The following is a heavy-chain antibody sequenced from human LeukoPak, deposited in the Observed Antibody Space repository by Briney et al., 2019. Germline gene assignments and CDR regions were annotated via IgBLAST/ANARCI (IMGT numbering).Heavy chain of an antibody. D-gene: IGHD2-2*01. V-gene: IGHV3-23*01. CDR1: GFTFSSYA. J-gene: IGHJ4*02. CDR2: ISGSAGST. CDR3: VRDIVVVPAAGGAGDY. Sequence: PGGSLRLSCAASGFTFSSYAMSWVRQAPGKGLEWVSAISGSAGSTYYADSVKGRFTISGDNSKNTLYLQMNSLRAEDTAVYYCVRDIVVVPAAGGAGDYWGQGTLVTVSS.